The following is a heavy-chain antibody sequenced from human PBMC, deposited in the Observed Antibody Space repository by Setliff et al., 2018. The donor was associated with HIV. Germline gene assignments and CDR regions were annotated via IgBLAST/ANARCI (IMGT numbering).Heavy chain of an antibody. J-gene: IGHJ5*02. D-gene: IGHD1-20*01. CDR3: ARNVPGILPRWVGFDP. CDR2: INPNSGGT. Sequence: ASVKVSCKASEYSLTDYYIHWVRQAPGQGLEWMGWINPNSGGTNYAQKFQGRVIMTRDRSISTAYMELSRLRSDDTAVYYCARNVPGILPRWVGFDPWGQGTLVTVSS. CDR1: EYSLTDYY. V-gene: IGHV1-2*02.